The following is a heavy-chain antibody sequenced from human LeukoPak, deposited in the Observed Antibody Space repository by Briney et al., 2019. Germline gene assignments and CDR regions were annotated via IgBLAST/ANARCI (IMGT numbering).Heavy chain of an antibody. CDR3: ARDRSSGWFHHDAFDI. CDR1: GFTFSSYS. V-gene: IGHV3-48*01. D-gene: IGHD6-19*01. CDR2: ISSSSSLI. Sequence: GGSLRLSCAASGFTFSSYSMNWVRQAPGKGVEWVSYISSSSSLIYDADSVKGRFTISRANAKNSLYMQMDRLRAEDTAVYYCARDRSSGWFHHDAFDIWGQGTMVTVSS. J-gene: IGHJ3*02.